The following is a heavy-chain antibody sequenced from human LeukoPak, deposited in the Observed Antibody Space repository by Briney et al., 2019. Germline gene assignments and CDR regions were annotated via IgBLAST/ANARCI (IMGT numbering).Heavy chain of an antibody. Sequence: PSETLSLTCAVYGGSFSGYYWSWIRQPPGKGLEWIGEINHSGSTYYNPSLKSRVTISVDTSKNQFSLKLSSVTAADTAVYYCARLSTDSSGYYWFGYWGQGTLVTVSS. CDR1: GGSFSGYY. CDR3: ARLSTDSSGYYWFGY. D-gene: IGHD3-22*01. V-gene: IGHV4-34*01. CDR2: INHSGST. J-gene: IGHJ4*02.